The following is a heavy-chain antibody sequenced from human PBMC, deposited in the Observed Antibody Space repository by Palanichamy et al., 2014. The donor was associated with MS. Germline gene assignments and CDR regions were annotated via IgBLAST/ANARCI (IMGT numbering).Heavy chain of an antibody. Sequence: EVQLVESGGGLVRPGGSLRLSCAASGFTFSSYWMHWVRQVPGKGLVWVSRVSGDGSDTTYAGSVKGRFTISRDNAKNTLHLQMNSLRPEDTALYYCARGMVIRTATPFYWGQGTLVTVSS. CDR1: GFTFSSYW. CDR2: VSGDGSDT. D-gene: IGHD2-15*01. V-gene: IGHV3-74*01. CDR3: ARGMVIRTATPFY. J-gene: IGHJ4*02.